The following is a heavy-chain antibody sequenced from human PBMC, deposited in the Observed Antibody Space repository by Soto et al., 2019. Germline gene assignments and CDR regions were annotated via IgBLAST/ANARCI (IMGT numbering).Heavy chain of an antibody. CDR2: IIPIFGTA. CDR3: ARPHCSAGSCYYPYYYYGMDV. J-gene: IGHJ6*02. D-gene: IGHD2-15*01. CDR1: GGTFSSYA. Sequence: GASVKVSCKASGGTFSSYAISWVRQAPGQGLEWMGGIIPIFGTANYAQKFQGRVTITADKSTSTAYMELSSLRSKDTAVYYCARPHCSAGSCYYPYYYYGMDVWGQGTTVTVSS. V-gene: IGHV1-69*06.